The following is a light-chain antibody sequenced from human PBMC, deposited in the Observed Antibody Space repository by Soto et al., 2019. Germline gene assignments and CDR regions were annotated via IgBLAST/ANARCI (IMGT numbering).Light chain of an antibody. CDR3: QQYGRSSLT. V-gene: IGKV3-20*01. Sequence: DIKFTQSPGTLTLSPGEKATISCRASHSVSISSLACYQQKPGQAPRLLIYGASSRATAIPDRFSGSESGTDFTLTISTLEPEDFAVYYCQQYGRSSLTFGPGTKVDI. J-gene: IGKJ3*01. CDR2: GAS. CDR1: HSVSISS.